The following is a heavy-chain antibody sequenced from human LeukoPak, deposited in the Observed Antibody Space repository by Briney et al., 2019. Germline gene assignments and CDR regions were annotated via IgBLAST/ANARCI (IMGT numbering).Heavy chain of an antibody. J-gene: IGHJ5*02. Sequence: PGGSLRLSCAASGFTFSTYGMHWVRQAPGKGLEWVAVISYDGSNRYYADSVKGRFTISRGNSKNTLYLQMNSLRGEDTAVYYCARGSSTWYSDWLDPWGQGTLVTVSS. CDR3: ARGSSTWYSDWLDP. D-gene: IGHD6-13*01. V-gene: IGHV3-30*03. CDR2: ISYDGSNR. CDR1: GFTFSTYG.